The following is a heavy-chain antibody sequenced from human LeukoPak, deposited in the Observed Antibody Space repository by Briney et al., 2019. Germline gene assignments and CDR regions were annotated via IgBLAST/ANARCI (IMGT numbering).Heavy chain of an antibody. CDR2: ISYDGSNK. D-gene: IGHD2-2*01. CDR3: AKAPVRKILCSTSCWYYFDY. Sequence: LSGGSLRLSCAASGFTFSSYAMHWVRQAPGKGPEWGAVISYDGSNKYYADSVKGRFTISRDNSKNTLYLQMNSLRAEDTAVYYCAKAPVRKILCSTSCWYYFDYWGQGTLVTVSS. CDR1: GFTFSSYA. V-gene: IGHV3-30*07. J-gene: IGHJ4*02.